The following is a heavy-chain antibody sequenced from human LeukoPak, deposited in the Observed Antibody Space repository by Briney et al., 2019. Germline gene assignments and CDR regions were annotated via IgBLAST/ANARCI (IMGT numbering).Heavy chain of an antibody. Sequence: KPSETLSLTCTVSGGSISSYYWSWIRQPPGKGLEWIGYIYYSGSTNYGPSLKSRVTISVDTSKNQFSLKLSSVTAADTAVYYCASTRGYSGYGDWGQGTLVTVSS. V-gene: IGHV4-59*01. J-gene: IGHJ4*02. D-gene: IGHD5-12*01. CDR1: GGSISSYY. CDR3: ASTRGYSGYGD. CDR2: IYYSGST.